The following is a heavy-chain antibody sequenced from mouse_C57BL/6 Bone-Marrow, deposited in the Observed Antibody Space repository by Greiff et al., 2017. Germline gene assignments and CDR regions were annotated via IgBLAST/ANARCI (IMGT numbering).Heavy chain of an antibody. V-gene: IGHV7-1*01. Sequence: EVMLVESGGGLVQSGRSLRLSCATSGFTFSDFYMEWVRQAPGKGLEWIAASRNKANDYTTEYSASVKGRFIVSRDTSQSILYLEMNALRAEDPAIYYCARDALINTVVAHCYFDVWGTGTTVTVSS. CDR1: GFTFSDFY. CDR3: ARDALINTVVAHCYFDV. J-gene: IGHJ1*03. CDR2: SRNKANDYTT. D-gene: IGHD1-1*01.